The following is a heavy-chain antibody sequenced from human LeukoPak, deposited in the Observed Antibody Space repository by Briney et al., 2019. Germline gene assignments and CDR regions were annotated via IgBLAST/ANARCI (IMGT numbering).Heavy chain of an antibody. D-gene: IGHD4-17*01. V-gene: IGHV4-39*01. Sequence: SETLSLTCTVSGGSISSSSYFWGWTRQPPGRGLGWNGSIFYSGSTYYNPSLNSRVTMSIYTSKNQFSLRLSYVTAADTAVYYCARQMNTVTVDYWGQGTLVTVSS. J-gene: IGHJ4*02. CDR3: ARQMNTVTVDY. CDR2: IFYSGST. CDR1: GGSISSSSYF.